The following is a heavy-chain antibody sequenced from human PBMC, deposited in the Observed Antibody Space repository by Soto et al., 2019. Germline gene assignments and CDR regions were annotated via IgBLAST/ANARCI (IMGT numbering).Heavy chain of an antibody. D-gene: IGHD5-18*01. J-gene: IGHJ4*02. V-gene: IGHV3-23*01. CDR3: AKGGIQLWIMDY. Sequence: EVQLLESGGGLIQPGGSLRLSCAASGFTFSSYAMSWVRQAPGKGLEWVSSISGSGGSTYYADSVKGRFTISRDISKNTLYLQLNSLRAEDTAVYYCAKGGIQLWIMDYWGQGTLVTVSS. CDR2: ISGSGGST. CDR1: GFTFSSYA.